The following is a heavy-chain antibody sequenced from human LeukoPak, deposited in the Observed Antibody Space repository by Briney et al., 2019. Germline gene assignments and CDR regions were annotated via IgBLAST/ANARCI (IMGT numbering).Heavy chain of an antibody. CDR3: AHIDYGDYGVGYYYYYMDV. J-gene: IGHJ6*03. CDR1: GFSLSTSGVG. CDR2: IYWNDDK. D-gene: IGHD4-17*01. V-gene: IGHV2-5*01. Sequence: SGPTLVNPTQTLTLTCTFSGFSLSTSGVGVGWIRQPPGKALEWLALIYWNDDKRYSPSLKSRLTITKDTSKNQMVLTMTNMDPVDTATYYCAHIDYGDYGVGYYYYYMDVWGKGTTVTVSS.